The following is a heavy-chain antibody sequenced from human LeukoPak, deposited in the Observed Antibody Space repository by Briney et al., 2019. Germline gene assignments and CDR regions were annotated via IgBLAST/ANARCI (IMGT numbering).Heavy chain of an antibody. V-gene: IGHV4-59*12. Sequence: SETLSLTCTVSGGSISSYYWSWIRQPPGKGLEWIGYIYYSGSTNYNPSLKSRVTISVDTSKNQFSLKLSSVTAADTAVYYCASTGRWFGYQHWGQGTLVTVSS. CDR1: GGSISSYY. CDR2: IYYSGST. CDR3: ASTGRWFGYQH. D-gene: IGHD3-10*01. J-gene: IGHJ1*01.